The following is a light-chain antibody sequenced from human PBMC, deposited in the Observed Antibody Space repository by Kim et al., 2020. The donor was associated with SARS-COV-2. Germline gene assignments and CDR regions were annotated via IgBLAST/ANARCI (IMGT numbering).Light chain of an antibody. J-gene: IGLJ3*02. CDR1: SSNSGTNH. CDR2: DSH. Sequence: GEKVTISCSGSSSNSGTNHVSWYRQFPGTAPQLLIYDSHSRPSGIPDRFSGSKSGTSATLGITGLQTGDEADYYCATWDGRLTAGVFGGGTQLTVL. CDR3: ATWDGRLTAGV. V-gene: IGLV1-51*01.